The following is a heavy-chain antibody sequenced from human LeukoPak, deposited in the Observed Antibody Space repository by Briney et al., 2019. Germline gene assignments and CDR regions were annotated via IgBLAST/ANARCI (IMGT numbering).Heavy chain of an antibody. CDR3: TRGSSGRPFDY. V-gene: IGHV3-49*04. D-gene: IGHD6-19*01. CDR2: IRSKAYGGTT. Sequence: TGRSLRLSCTASGFTFGDYAMSWVRQAPGKGLEWVGFIRSKAYGGTTEYAESVKGRFTISRDDSKSIAYMQMHSLKTEGTAVYYCTRGSSGRPFDYWGQGTLVTVSS. J-gene: IGHJ4*02. CDR1: GFTFGDYA.